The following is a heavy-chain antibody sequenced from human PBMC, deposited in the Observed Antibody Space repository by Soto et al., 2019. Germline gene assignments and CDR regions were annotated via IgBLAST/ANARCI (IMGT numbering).Heavy chain of an antibody. D-gene: IGHD3-16*01. V-gene: IGHV3-9*02. J-gene: IGHJ6*02. CDR2: VLGDNGQI. Sequence: GGSLRLSCAVSGTTSTDYGMHWVRQAPGKGLEWVSGVLGDNGQIGYADSVKGRFTSSRDNARHSLYLQMNSLTVEDTALYYCVKDMAPGGADVWGQGTAVTVSS. CDR1: GTTSTDYG. CDR3: VKDMAPGGADV.